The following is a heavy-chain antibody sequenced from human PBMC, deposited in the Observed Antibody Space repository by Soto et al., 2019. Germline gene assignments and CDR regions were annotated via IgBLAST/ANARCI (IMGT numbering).Heavy chain of an antibody. CDR3: ANSNPHSSNCWFDP. CDR1: GFTLSSYW. Sequence: GSLRLSCAASGFTLSSYWMHWVRQAPGQGLVWVSRIVSDGTNTNYADSVKGRFTISRDNAKNTLYLQMNSLRAEDTAIYYSANSNPHSSNCWFDPWGQGTLVTVSS. D-gene: IGHD6-13*01. CDR2: IVSDGTNT. J-gene: IGHJ5*02. V-gene: IGHV3-74*01.